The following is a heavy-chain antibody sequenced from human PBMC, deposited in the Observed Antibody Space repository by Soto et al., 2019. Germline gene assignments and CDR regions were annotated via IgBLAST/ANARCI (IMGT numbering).Heavy chain of an antibody. CDR1: GFTFSSYA. Sequence: GGSLRLSCAASGFTFSSYAMHWVRQAPGKGLEWVAVISYDGRNKYYADSVKGRFTISRDNSKNTLYLQVNSLRAEDTAVYYCARDQWQWLARGYYYYGMDVWGQGTTVTVSS. D-gene: IGHD6-19*01. J-gene: IGHJ6*02. V-gene: IGHV3-30*04. CDR2: ISYDGRNK. CDR3: ARDQWQWLARGYYYYGMDV.